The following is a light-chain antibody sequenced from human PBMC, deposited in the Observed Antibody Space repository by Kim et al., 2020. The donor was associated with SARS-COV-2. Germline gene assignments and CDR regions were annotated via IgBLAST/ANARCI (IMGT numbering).Light chain of an antibody. J-gene: IGKJ1*01. V-gene: IGKV1-5*01. CDR1: QSISSW. Sequence: ASVGDRVTITCRARQSISSWLALYQQKPGKAPKLLIYDASSLESGVPSRFSGSGSGTEFTLTISSLQPDDFATYYCQQYKSYLWTFGQGTKVDIK. CDR2: DAS. CDR3: QQYKSYLWT.